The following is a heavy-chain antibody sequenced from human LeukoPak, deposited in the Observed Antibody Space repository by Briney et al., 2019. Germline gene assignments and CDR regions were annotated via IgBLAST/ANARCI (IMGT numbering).Heavy chain of an antibody. Sequence: PGGSLRLSCAASGFTFSSYAMSWVRQAPGKGLEWVANIKQDGSEKYYVDSVKGRFTISRDNAKNSLYLQMNSLRAEDTAVYYCARDQDSSDPLPGGGDYWGQGTLVTVSS. CDR3: ARDQDSSDPLPGGGDY. D-gene: IGHD3-22*01. J-gene: IGHJ4*02. CDR2: IKQDGSEK. CDR1: GFTFSSYA. V-gene: IGHV3-7*01.